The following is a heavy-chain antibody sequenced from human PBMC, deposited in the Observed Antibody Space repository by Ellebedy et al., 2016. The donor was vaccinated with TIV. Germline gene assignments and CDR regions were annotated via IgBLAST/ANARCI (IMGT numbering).Heavy chain of an antibody. CDR1: GYTFSRYW. V-gene: IGHV3-74*01. D-gene: IGHD5-18*01. CDR2: INSDGSTT. J-gene: IGHJ3*02. CDR3: VRDRGQPDAFGI. Sequence: PGGSLRLSCVASGYTFSRYWMHWVRQAPGKGLVWVSHINSDGSTTAYADSVKGRFTISRDNAKKTLYMQMNSLRAEDMAVYYCVRDRGQPDAFGIWGQGTMVTVSA.